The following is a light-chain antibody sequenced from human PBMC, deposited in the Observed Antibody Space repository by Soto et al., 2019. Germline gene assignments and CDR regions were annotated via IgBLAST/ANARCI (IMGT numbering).Light chain of an antibody. CDR2: DAS. CDR1: QDIDKN. J-gene: IGKJ5*01. V-gene: IGKV1-33*01. CDR3: QQYDNLLPIT. Sequence: GDRVTITCQASQDIDKNLNWYQQKPGKAPKLLIYDASSLQTGVPSRFSGSGSATDFTFTISSLQPEDIATYYCQQYDNLLPITFDQGTRLEIK.